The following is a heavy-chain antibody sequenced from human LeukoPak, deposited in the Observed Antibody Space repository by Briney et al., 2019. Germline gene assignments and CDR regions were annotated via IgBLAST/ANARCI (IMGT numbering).Heavy chain of an antibody. J-gene: IGHJ4*02. Sequence: ASVKVPCKASGYTFTSYAISWVRQAPGQGLEWMGWISPYNGNTNYAQMFQGRVTMTTDTSTNTVYMELRSLRSDDTAVYYCARDLERWLQLMVFDYWGQGTLVTVSS. D-gene: IGHD5-24*01. CDR3: ARDLERWLQLMVFDY. CDR1: GYTFTSYA. V-gene: IGHV1-18*01. CDR2: ISPYNGNT.